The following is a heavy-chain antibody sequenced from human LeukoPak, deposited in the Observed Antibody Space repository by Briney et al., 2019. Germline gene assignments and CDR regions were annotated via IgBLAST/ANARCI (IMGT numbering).Heavy chain of an antibody. Sequence: SETLSLTCTVSGGSISSSSYYWGWIRQPPGKGLEWIGSIYYSGSTYYNPSLKSRVTISVDTSKNQFSLKLSSVTAADTAVYYCARGGDGYLFNPTPFDYWGQGTLITVSS. J-gene: IGHJ4*02. D-gene: IGHD5-24*01. CDR2: IYYSGST. CDR1: GGSISSSSYY. V-gene: IGHV4-39*07. CDR3: ARGGDGYLFNPTPFDY.